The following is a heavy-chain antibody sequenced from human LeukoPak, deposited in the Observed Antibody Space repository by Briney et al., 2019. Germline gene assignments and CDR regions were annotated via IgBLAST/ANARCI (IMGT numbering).Heavy chain of an antibody. Sequence: SETLSLTCAVYGGSFSGYYWSWIRQPPGKGLEWIGEINHSGSTNYNLSLKSRVTISVDTSKNQFSLKLSSVTAADTAVYYCARRRNYGWFDPWGQGTLVTVSS. V-gene: IGHV4-34*01. D-gene: IGHD4-11*01. CDR2: INHSGST. J-gene: IGHJ5*02. CDR3: ARRRNYGWFDP. CDR1: GGSFSGYY.